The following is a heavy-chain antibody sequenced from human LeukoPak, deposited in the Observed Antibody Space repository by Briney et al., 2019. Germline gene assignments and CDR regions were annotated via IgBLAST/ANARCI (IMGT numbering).Heavy chain of an antibody. Sequence: SETLSLTCTGSGGSISSYYWSWIRQPPGKGLEWIGYIYYSGSTNYNPSLKSRVTISVDTSKNQFSLKLSSVTAADTAVYYCAKHWSYGDYASQLDYWGQGTLVTVSS. D-gene: IGHD4-17*01. V-gene: IGHV4-59*08. J-gene: IGHJ4*02. CDR1: GGSISSYY. CDR2: IYYSGST. CDR3: AKHWSYGDYASQLDY.